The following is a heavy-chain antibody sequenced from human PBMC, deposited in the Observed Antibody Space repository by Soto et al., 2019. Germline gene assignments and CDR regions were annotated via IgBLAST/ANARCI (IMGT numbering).Heavy chain of an antibody. V-gene: IGHV3-33*01. CDR2: IWYDGSNK. D-gene: IGHD5-12*01. CDR1: GFTFSSYG. CDR3: ARDLLRYSGYDMGYYYYGMDV. Sequence: QVQLVESGGGVVQPGRSLRLSCAASGFTFSSYGMHWVRQAPGKGLEWVAVIWYDGSNKYYADSVKGRFTISRDNSKNTLYLQMNSLRAEDTAVYYCARDLLRYSGYDMGYYYYGMDVWGQGTTVTVSS. J-gene: IGHJ6*02.